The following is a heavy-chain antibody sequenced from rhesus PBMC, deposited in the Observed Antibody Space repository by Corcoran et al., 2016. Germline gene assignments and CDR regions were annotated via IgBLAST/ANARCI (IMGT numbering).Heavy chain of an antibody. Sequence: QVQLQESGPGLVKPSETLSITCAVYGGSISSGYYYWSWIRQPPGKGLEWIGYLTFSGGTSSIPSLRSRVTISRATSKSHFSLKLSSVTAADTAVYYCARDHYDSSYYIFGYWGQGVLVTVSS. V-gene: IGHV4-122*02. CDR1: GGSISSGYYY. J-gene: IGHJ4*01. CDR2: LTFSGGT. CDR3: ARDHYDSSYYIFGY. D-gene: IGHD3-28*01.